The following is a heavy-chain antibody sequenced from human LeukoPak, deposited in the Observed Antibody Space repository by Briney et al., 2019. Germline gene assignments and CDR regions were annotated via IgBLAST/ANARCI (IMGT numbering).Heavy chain of an antibody. Sequence: SETLSLTCTVSGGSISSGSYYWSWIRQPAGKGLEWIGRIYTSGSTNYNPSLKSRVTISVDTSKNQFSLKLSSVTAADTAVYYCARDHYYYDSSGYSWTYSLDYWGQGTLVTVSS. J-gene: IGHJ4*02. CDR1: GGSISSGSYY. V-gene: IGHV4-61*02. D-gene: IGHD3-22*01. CDR2: IYTSGST. CDR3: ARDHYYYDSSGYSWTYSLDY.